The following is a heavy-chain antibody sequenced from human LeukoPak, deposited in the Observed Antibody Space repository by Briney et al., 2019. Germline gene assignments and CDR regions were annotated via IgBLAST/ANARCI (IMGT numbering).Heavy chain of an antibody. V-gene: IGHV3-21*01. CDR2: ISSSSSYI. Sequence: PGGSLRLSCAASGFTFSTYSMNWVRQAPGMGLEWVSSISSSSSYIYYADSVKGRFTISRDNVKNSLYLQMNSLRAEDTAVYYCARDYGSYYGFDYWGQGTLVTVSS. J-gene: IGHJ4*02. D-gene: IGHD1-26*01. CDR3: ARDYGSYYGFDY. CDR1: GFTFSTYS.